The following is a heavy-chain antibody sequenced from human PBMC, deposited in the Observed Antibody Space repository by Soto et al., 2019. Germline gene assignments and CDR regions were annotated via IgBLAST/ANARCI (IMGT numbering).Heavy chain of an antibody. CDR3: AKDTLGYDSSGWYGMDV. V-gene: IGHV3-9*01. D-gene: IGHD3-22*01. CDR1: GFTFDDYA. CDR2: ISWNSGSI. Sequence: EVQLVESGGGLVQPGRSLRLSCAASGFTFDDYAMHWVRQAPGKGLEWVSGISWNSGSIGYADSVEGRFTISRDNAKNSLYLQMNSLRAEDTALYYCAKDTLGYDSSGWYGMDVWGQGTTVTVSS. J-gene: IGHJ6*02.